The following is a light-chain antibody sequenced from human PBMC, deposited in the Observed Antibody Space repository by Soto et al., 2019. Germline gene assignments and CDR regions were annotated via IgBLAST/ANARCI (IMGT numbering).Light chain of an antibody. V-gene: IGKV1-33*01. Sequence: DTQMTQSPSSLSASVGDRVAITFHSSRDITDYLNWYQQKPGEAPKLLIYDASKLETGVPSRFSGSGSGTDFTLTISSLQPEDFATYYCQQSHSTPITFGQGTRLEI. CDR3: QQSHSTPIT. CDR1: RDITDY. J-gene: IGKJ5*01. CDR2: DAS.